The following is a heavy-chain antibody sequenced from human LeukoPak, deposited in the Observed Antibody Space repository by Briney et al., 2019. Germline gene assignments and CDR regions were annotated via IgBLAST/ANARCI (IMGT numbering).Heavy chain of an antibody. CDR3: AIDSSGYYYGLGAFDI. V-gene: IGHV4-61*01. CDR2: IYYSGST. Sequence: SETLSLTCTVSGGSVSSGSYYWSWIRQPPGKGLEWIGYIYYSGSTNYNPSLKSRVTISVDTSKNQFSLKLSSVTAADTAVYYCAIDSSGYYYGLGAFDIWGQGTMVTVSS. J-gene: IGHJ3*02. D-gene: IGHD3-22*01. CDR1: GGSVSSGSYY.